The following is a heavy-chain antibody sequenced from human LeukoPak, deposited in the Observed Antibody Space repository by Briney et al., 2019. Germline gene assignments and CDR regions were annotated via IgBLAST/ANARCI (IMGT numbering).Heavy chain of an antibody. D-gene: IGHD5-18*01. CDR2: ISGSGGNT. J-gene: IGHJ4*02. Sequence: GGSLRLSCAASGFTFSSYAMSWVRQAPGKGLEWVSGISGSGGNTYYADSVKGRFTISRDNSKNTLYLQMNSLRAEDTAVYYCTKGTIWLPFDYWGQGTLVTVSS. CDR1: GFTFSSYA. V-gene: IGHV3-23*01. CDR3: TKGTIWLPFDY.